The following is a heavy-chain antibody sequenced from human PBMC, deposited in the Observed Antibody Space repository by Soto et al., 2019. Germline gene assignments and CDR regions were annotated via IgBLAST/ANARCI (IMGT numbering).Heavy chain of an antibody. Sequence: GGSLRLSCAASGFTFDDYAMHWVRQAPGKGLEWVSGISWNSGSIGYADSVKGRFTISRDNAKNSLYLQMNSLRAEDTALYYCAKDWQWLLTGGFFDYWGQGTLVTVSS. J-gene: IGHJ4*02. V-gene: IGHV3-9*01. D-gene: IGHD6-19*01. CDR2: ISWNSGSI. CDR3: AKDWQWLLTGGFFDY. CDR1: GFTFDDYA.